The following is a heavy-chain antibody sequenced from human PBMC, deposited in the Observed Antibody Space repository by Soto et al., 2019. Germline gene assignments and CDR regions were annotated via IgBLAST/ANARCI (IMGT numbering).Heavy chain of an antibody. V-gene: IGHV3-33*01. CDR1: GFNFSSYG. CDR2: IWYDGSNK. D-gene: IGHD2-15*01. CDR3: ARDPSRQCSSGTCYSFMADYSGMDV. Sequence: QVQLVESGGGVVQPGRSLRLSCAASGFNFSSYGMHWVRQAPGKGLEWVAVIWYDGSNKFYADSVKGRFTISRDNSKNTVYLQMNSLRAEDTAVYYCARDPSRQCSSGTCYSFMADYSGMDVWGQGTTVTVSS. J-gene: IGHJ6*02.